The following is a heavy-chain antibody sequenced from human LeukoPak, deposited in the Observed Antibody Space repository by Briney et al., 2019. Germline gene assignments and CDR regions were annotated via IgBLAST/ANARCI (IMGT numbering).Heavy chain of an antibody. CDR3: ATDISSAGTDYFDY. V-gene: IGHV4-59*01. Sequence: SETLSLTCTVSGGSISSYYWSWIPQPPGKGLEWVGYIYYIGITNYSPSLKCRVTISLDTSKNQFSLKLSSVTAANTAIYYCATDISSAGTDYFDYWGQGTLVTVSS. J-gene: IGHJ4*02. CDR1: GGSISSYY. CDR2: IYYIGIT. D-gene: IGHD6-13*01.